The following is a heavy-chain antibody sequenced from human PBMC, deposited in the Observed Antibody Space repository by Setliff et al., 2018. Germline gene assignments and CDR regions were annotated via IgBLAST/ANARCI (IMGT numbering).Heavy chain of an antibody. D-gene: IGHD3-22*01. J-gene: IGHJ4*02. V-gene: IGHV3-11*01. CDR3: ARVHYETSTYSPTLFDH. Sequence: SGGSLRLSCAASGFSFSDYYMMWIRQAPGKGLEWVSYISNDAYTIHYADSMKGRLTISRDNSKNSVFLQMNSLRVEDTAVYYCARVHYETSTYSPTLFDHWGQGALVTVS. CDR2: ISNDAYTI. CDR1: GFSFSDYY.